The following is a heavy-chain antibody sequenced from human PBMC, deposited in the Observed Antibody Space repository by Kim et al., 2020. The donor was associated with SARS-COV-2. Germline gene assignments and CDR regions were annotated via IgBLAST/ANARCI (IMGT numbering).Heavy chain of an antibody. CDR1: GFSFPDFA. CDR3: TRGHTFGLH. D-gene: IGHD3-16*01. CDR2: IKAKASGGTI. V-gene: IGHV3-49*03. J-gene: IGHJ4*02. Sequence: GGSLRLSCTASGFSFPDFAMSWFRQAPGKGLEWVGFIKAKASGGTIDYAASVKGRFTISRDDSKSIAYLQMNSLRTEDTAVYYCTRGHTFGLHWGQGTL.